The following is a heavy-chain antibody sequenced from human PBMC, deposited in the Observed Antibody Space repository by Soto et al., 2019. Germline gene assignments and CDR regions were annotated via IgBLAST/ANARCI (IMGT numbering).Heavy chain of an antibody. CDR2: INHTVGT. V-gene: IGHV4-34*01. CDR3: ARGDSTSSGGWFDP. Sequence: QVQLQQWGAGLLKPSETLSLTCAVYGGSFSGYYWIWIRQPPGKGLEWIGEINHTVGTNYNPSLKSRVTMSVDTSKNQFSLKLNSVTAADTAVYYCARGDSTSSGGWFDPWGQGTLVTVSS. CDR1: GGSFSGYY. J-gene: IGHJ5*02. D-gene: IGHD6-6*01.